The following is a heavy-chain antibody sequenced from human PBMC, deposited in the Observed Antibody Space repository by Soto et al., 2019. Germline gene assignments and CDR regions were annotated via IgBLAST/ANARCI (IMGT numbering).Heavy chain of an antibody. D-gene: IGHD5-12*01. Sequence: SVKVSCKASGGTFSSYAISWVRQAPGQGLEWMGGIIPIFGTANYAQKFQGRVTITADKSTSTAYMELSSLRSEDTSVYYCARGLYSGYDYRPMAEGLYYYGMDVWGQGTTVTVSS. V-gene: IGHV1-69*06. CDR3: ARGLYSGYDYRPMAEGLYYYGMDV. CDR1: GGTFSSYA. J-gene: IGHJ6*02. CDR2: IIPIFGTA.